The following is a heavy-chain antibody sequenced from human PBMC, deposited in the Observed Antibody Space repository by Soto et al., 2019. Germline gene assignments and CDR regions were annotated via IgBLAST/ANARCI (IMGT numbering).Heavy chain of an antibody. J-gene: IGHJ4*02. Sequence: QVQLVQSGPEVKKPGASVKVSCKGSGYTFSNYVVTWVRQAPGQGLERLGWVSAYNRNTDYAQQFEDRATMTIDTSTNTADLELRGLTPDDTAVYYCARERRWEPLLYWGQGTL. CDR1: GYTFSNYV. CDR2: VSAYNRNT. D-gene: IGHD1-26*01. CDR3: ARERRWEPLLY. V-gene: IGHV1-18*01.